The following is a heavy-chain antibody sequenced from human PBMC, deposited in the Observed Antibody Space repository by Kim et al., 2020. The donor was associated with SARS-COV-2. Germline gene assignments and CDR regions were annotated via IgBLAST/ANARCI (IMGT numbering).Heavy chain of an antibody. J-gene: IGHJ4*02. Sequence: ANYAQKFQGRVTITADESTSTAYMELSSLRSEDTAVYYCARVGTMIEGADWGQGTLVTVSS. D-gene: IGHD3-22*01. CDR3: ARVGTMIEGAD. CDR2: A. V-gene: IGHV1-69*01.